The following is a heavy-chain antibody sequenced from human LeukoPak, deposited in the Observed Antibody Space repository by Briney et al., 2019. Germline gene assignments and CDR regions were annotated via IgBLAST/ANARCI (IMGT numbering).Heavy chain of an antibody. V-gene: IGHV1-2*02. D-gene: IGHD1-26*01. CDR3: ARHFLARSVGPFDAFDL. CDR2: INPNSGYT. CDR1: GYTFTGYY. Sequence: ASVKVSCQASGYTFTGYYLHWLRQAPGQGLEWMGWINPNSGYTNYAQKFQGRVTMTRDTTISTAYMELSNLRSEDTVVYYCARHFLARSVGPFDAFDLWGQGTKVTVSS. J-gene: IGHJ3*01.